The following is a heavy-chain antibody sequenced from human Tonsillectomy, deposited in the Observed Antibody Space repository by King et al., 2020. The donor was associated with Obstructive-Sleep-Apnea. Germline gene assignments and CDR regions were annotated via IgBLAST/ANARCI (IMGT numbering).Heavy chain of an antibody. D-gene: IGHD6-13*01. CDR3: ARTDTSSAQIAFDI. Sequence: VQLVESGGGLVQPGGSLRLSCAASGFTFSTYCMSWVRQAPGKGLEWVANIKQDGSDKYYVDSVKGRFAISRDNAKNSLYLQMNSLRAEDTAMYYCARTDTSSAQIAFDIWAKGQWSPSLQ. CDR2: IKQDGSDK. V-gene: IGHV3-7*01. J-gene: IGHJ3*02. CDR1: GFTFSTYC.